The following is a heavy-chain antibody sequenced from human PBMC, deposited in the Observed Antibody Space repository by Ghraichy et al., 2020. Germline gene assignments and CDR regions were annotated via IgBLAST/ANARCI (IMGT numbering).Heavy chain of an antibody. J-gene: IGHJ1*01. Sequence: GGSLRLSSTPSRSKLSDHYVSWIRLAPGACMQWVSYIDISGGPTFYADSVKGRFTVSGDKAQNALFMQMNCVTVEDTAVYYCARGVGISATSSRQHWGQGTLVNVSS. V-gene: IGHV3-11*01. CDR1: RSKLSDHY. D-gene: IGHD6-13*01. CDR3: ARGVGISATSSRQH. CDR2: IDISGGPT.